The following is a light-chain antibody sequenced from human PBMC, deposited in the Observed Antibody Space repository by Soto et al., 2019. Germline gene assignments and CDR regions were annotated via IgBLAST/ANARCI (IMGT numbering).Light chain of an antibody. J-gene: IGLJ1*01. Sequence: QSALTQPASMSGSPGQSITISCTGISSDINAYKYVSWYQQHPGKAPKLLIYVVSNRPSGVSNRFSGSKSGNTASLTISGLQADDEADYYCSSYIRKYVFGTGTKVTVL. CDR2: VVS. V-gene: IGLV2-14*03. CDR1: SSDINAYKY. CDR3: SSYIRKYV.